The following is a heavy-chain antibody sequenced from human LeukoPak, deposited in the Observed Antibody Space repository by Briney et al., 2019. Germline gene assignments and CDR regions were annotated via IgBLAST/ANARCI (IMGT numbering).Heavy chain of an antibody. CDR2: IYYSGST. V-gene: IGHV4-59*12. Sequence: SETLSFTCTVSGGSISSYYWSWIRKPPGKGLEWIGYIYYSGSTSYNPSLKSRVTISVDTSNNQFSLKMTSVTAADTAVYYCARGSRSSDYWAQGTLVTVSS. CDR3: ARGSRSSDY. J-gene: IGHJ4*02. CDR1: GGSISSYY.